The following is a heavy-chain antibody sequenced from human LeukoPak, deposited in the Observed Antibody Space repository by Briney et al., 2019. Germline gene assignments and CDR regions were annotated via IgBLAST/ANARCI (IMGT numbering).Heavy chain of an antibody. Sequence: PRGSLRLSCATSGFIFSSDSMIWVRQAPGKGLEWVSSISSTGAYIYYADSLKGRFTISRDNAKNSLYLQMNSLRADDTAVYYCARGLAAAGTRGPYWGQGTLVTVSS. CDR2: ISSTGAYI. D-gene: IGHD6-13*01. CDR3: ARGLAAAGTRGPY. CDR1: GFIFSSDS. V-gene: IGHV3-21*01. J-gene: IGHJ4*02.